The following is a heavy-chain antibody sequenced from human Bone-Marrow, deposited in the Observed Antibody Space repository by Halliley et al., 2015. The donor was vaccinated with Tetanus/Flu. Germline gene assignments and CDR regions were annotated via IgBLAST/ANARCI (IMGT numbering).Heavy chain of an antibody. J-gene: IGHJ4*02. D-gene: IGHD4-17*01. CDR2: IWYDGSKK. CDR3: ARALEGTTVVTPWGYDY. CDR1: GLTFSSFG. Sequence: SGLTFSSFGMHWVRQPPGKGLEWVAVIWYDGSKKYYTDSVKGRFTISRDNAKNSLYLQMNSLRAEDTAVYYCARALEGTTVVTPWGYDYWGQGTLVTVSS. V-gene: IGHV3-33*01.